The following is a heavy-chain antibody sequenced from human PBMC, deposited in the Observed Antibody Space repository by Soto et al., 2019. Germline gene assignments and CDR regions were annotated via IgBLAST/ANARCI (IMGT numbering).Heavy chain of an antibody. D-gene: IGHD2-15*01. Sequence: PGGSLRLSCVASGFTFSDYSMTWIRQAPGMGLEFISYISRASRTIYYIDSVKGRFTVSRDNAENSLDLQMDSLRAEDTALYFCARYLTGGALAQDLDYWGQGTQVTVSS. V-gene: IGHV3-11*01. CDR2: ISRASRTI. CDR1: GFTFSDYS. CDR3: ARYLTGGALAQDLDY. J-gene: IGHJ4*01.